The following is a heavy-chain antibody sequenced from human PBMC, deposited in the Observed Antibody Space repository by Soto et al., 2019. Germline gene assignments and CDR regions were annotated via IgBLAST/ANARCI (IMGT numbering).Heavy chain of an antibody. V-gene: IGHV3-53*01. D-gene: IGHD1-20*01. CDR3: ARGHNGNDNWLDL. CDR2: IYVGGST. CDR1: GFTVSSNY. J-gene: IGHJ5*02. Sequence: EVQLVESGGGLIQPGGSLSLSCAASGFTVSSNYINWVRQTPGKGLEWVSVIYVGGSTYYADSVQGRFTVTRDNSKNTVYLQMNSLRAEDTAMYFCARGHNGNDNWLDLWGQGTLVAVSS.